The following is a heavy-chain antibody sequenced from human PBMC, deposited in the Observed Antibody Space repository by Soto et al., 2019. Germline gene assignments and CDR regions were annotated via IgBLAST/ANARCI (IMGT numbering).Heavy chain of an antibody. D-gene: IGHD6-13*01. J-gene: IGHJ6*02. Sequence: PGGSLRLSCAASGFTFSTTGMNWVRQAPGKGLQWVSSISSGSECIFHADSVKGRLTTSRDNAKNSVYLQMNNLRVEDTAVYYCAKDGAAGRVRDVWGQGTTVTVSS. CDR1: GFTFSTTG. CDR2: ISSGSECI. CDR3: AKDGAAGRVRDV. V-gene: IGHV3-21*01.